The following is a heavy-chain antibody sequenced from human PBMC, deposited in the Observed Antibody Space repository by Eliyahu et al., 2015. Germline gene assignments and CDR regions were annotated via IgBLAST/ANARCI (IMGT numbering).Heavy chain of an antibody. J-gene: IGHJ5*02. D-gene: IGHD1-1*01. CDR2: VFPSGGS. Sequence: QVQLHQWGAGLLXPSETLSLTCVVDGXSLSPNTWTGIRQSAXKGLEWIGEVFPSGGSGSNPSLKTRVTMFRDTSSNRLSLRLESLTAADTGIYYCARGRALDSWGPGTPVTVSS. V-gene: IGHV4-34*12. CDR3: ARGRALDS. CDR1: GXSLSPNT.